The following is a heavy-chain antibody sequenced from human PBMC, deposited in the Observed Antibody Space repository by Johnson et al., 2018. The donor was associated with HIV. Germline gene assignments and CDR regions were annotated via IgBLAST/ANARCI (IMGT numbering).Heavy chain of an antibody. D-gene: IGHD2-21*01. CDR2: IKRKSDGGTT. CDR1: GFSFSNTW. J-gene: IGHJ3*01. Sequence: VQLVESGGGLVKPGGSLRLSCAASGFSFSNTWLSWVRQAPGKGLEWVARIKRKSDGGTTDYAAPVKGRFSISRDDSKSTVYLQMNSLKTEDSAVYYCTTELIVVIPIGAFDVWGQGTTVTVSS. CDR3: TTELIVVIPIGAFDV. V-gene: IGHV3-15*01.